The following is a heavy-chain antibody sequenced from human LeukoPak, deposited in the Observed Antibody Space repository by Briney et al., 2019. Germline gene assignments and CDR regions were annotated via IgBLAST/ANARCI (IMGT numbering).Heavy chain of an antibody. J-gene: IGHJ4*02. D-gene: IGHD6-13*01. CDR2: ISGSGGTT. CDR1: GFTVSTNC. CDR3: AKNIAAPTTPFDY. Sequence: GGSLRLSCAASGFTVSTNCMTWVRQAPGKGLEWVSGISGSGGTTYYADSVKGRFTISRDNSKNTLYLQMNYLRAEDTALYYCAKNIAAPTTPFDYWGQGTLVTVSS. V-gene: IGHV3-23*01.